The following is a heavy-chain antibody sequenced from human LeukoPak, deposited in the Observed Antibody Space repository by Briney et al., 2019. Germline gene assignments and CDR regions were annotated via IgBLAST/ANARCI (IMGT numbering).Heavy chain of an antibody. J-gene: IGHJ4*02. CDR1: GGSISDSTYC. V-gene: IGHV4-39*01. D-gene: IGHD3-10*01. Sequence: PSETLSLTCTVSGGSISDSTYCWGWIRQPPGKGLEWIASIYYSGSTYYNPSLESRVTMSVDTSKNQFSLKLSSVTAADTAVYYCARAGPPTGRNFDYWGQGTLVTVSS. CDR3: ARAGPPTGRNFDY. CDR2: IYYSGST.